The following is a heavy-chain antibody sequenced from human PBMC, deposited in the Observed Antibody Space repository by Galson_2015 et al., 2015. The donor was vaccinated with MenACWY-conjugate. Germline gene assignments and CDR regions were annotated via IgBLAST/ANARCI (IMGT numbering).Heavy chain of an antibody. D-gene: IGHD1-14*01. V-gene: IGHV3-23*01. J-gene: IGHJ4*02. CDR2: ISGSGDRT. CDR3: AKDVLLSTSYRNHD. CDR1: GFSFGSYA. Sequence: SLRLSCAASGFSFGSYAMSWVRQAPGKGREWVSAISGSGDRTFYEDSVKGRFTISRDNSQNLLYLHMNSLRVEDTAIYYCAKDVLLSTSYRNHDWGQGTLVTVSS.